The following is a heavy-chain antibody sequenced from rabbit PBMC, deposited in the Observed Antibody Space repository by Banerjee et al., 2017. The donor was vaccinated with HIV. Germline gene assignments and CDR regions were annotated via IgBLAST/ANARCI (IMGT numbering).Heavy chain of an antibody. CDR2: IYAGSGGDT. V-gene: IGHV1S40*01. J-gene: IGHJ6*01. CDR1: GFDFSGSYW. CDR3: ARDKRYYYGMDL. Sequence: QSLEESGGDLVKPGGSLTLTCTASGFDFSGSYWICWVRQAPGKGLEWIACIYAGSGGDTWYASWVNGRFTISKTSSTTVTLQMTSLTAADTATYFCARDKRYYYGMDLWGPGTLVTVS.